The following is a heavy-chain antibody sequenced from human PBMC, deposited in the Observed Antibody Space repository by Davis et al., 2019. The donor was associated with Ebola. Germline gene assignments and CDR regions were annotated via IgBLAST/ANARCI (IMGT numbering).Heavy chain of an antibody. CDR3: TSRGPTGGKVD. CDR2: IWYDGSNN. J-gene: IGHJ6*02. CDR1: GFTFSSYG. Sequence: GESLKISCAASGFTFSSYGMHWVRQAPGKGLEWVAVIWYDGSNNYYADSVKGRFTISRDYSKNTLYLQMNSLRAEDTALYYCTSRGPTGGKVDWGQGTTVTVSS. D-gene: IGHD1-14*01. V-gene: IGHV3-33*01.